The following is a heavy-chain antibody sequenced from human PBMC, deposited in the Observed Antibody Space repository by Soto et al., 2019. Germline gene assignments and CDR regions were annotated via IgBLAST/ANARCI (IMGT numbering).Heavy chain of an antibody. V-gene: IGHV4-59*12. D-gene: IGHD3-3*01. CDR3: ARDLIWSGYFRSDLGGMDV. CDR2: IYYSGST. CDR1: GGSISSYY. Sequence: SETLSLTCTVSGGSISSYYWSWIRQPPGKGLEWIGYIYYSGSTNYNPSLKSRVTISVDTSKNQFSLKLSSVTAADTAVYYCARDLIWSGYFRSDLGGMDVWGQGTTVTVSS. J-gene: IGHJ6*02.